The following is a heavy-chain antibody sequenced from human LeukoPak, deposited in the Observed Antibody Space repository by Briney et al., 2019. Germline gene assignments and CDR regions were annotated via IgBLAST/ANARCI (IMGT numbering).Heavy chain of an antibody. Sequence: ASVKVSCNASGGTFSSYAISWVRQAPGQGLEWMGGIIPIFGTANYAQKFQGRVTITADKSTSTAYMELSSLRSEDTAVYYCARDPTTLLWFGELTQAWFDPWGQGTLVTVSS. CDR2: IIPIFGTA. V-gene: IGHV1-69*06. D-gene: IGHD3-10*01. J-gene: IGHJ5*02. CDR3: ARDPTTLLWFGELTQAWFDP. CDR1: GGTFSSYA.